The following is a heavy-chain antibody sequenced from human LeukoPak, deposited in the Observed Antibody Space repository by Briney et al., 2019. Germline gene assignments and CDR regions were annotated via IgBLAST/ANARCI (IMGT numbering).Heavy chain of an antibody. CDR3: ARVSSSRQYFDL. Sequence: RGSLRLSCAASGFTFNNYAMNWVRQAPGKWLEWVSSISSSSSYIYYADSVKGRFTISRDNAKNSLYLQMNSLRAEDTAVYYCARVSSSRQYFDLWGRGTLVTVSS. D-gene: IGHD6-13*01. CDR2: ISSSSSYI. V-gene: IGHV3-21*01. J-gene: IGHJ2*01. CDR1: GFTFNNYA.